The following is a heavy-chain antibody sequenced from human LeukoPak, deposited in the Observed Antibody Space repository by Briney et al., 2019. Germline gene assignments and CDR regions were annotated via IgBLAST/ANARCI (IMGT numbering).Heavy chain of an antibody. J-gene: IGHJ4*02. D-gene: IGHD1-7*01. CDR1: GFTFDDYA. Sequence: GGSLRLSCAASGFTFDDYAMHWVRQAPGKGLEWVSGISWNSGSIGYADSVKGRFTISRGNAKNTLYLQVNSLRAEDTAMYYCARDLTIYGTGPHFGDWGQGTLVTVSS. V-gene: IGHV3-9*01. CDR3: ARDLTIYGTGPHFGD. CDR2: ISWNSGSI.